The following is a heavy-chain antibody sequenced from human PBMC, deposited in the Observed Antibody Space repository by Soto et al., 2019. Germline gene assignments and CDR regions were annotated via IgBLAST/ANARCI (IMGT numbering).Heavy chain of an antibody. V-gene: IGHV3-49*03. Sequence: GGSLRLSCTASGFTFGDYAMSWFRQAPGKGLEWVGFIRSKAYGGTTEYAASVKGRFTISRDDSKSIAYLQMNSLKTEDTAVYYCAKVYGSGSYYRPPPDYYYYGMYVRGQGTTVTVSS. CDR3: AKVYGSGSYYRPPPDYYYYGMYV. CDR1: GFTFGDYA. D-gene: IGHD3-10*01. J-gene: IGHJ6*02. CDR2: IRSKAYGGTT.